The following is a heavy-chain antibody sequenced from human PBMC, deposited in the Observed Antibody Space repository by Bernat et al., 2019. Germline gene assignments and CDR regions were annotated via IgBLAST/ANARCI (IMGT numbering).Heavy chain of an antibody. CDR2: ISYDGSNK. J-gene: IGHJ1*01. V-gene: IGHV3-30*18. Sequence: QVQLVESGGGVVQPGRSLRLSCAASGFTFSSYGMHWVRQAPGKGLEWVAVISYDGSNKYYADSVKGRFTISRDNSKNTLYLQMNSLRAEDTAVYYCAKTTMVQGVIRVAYFQHWGQGTLVTVSS. D-gene: IGHD3-10*01. CDR3: AKTTMVQGVIRVAYFQH. CDR1: GFTFSSYG.